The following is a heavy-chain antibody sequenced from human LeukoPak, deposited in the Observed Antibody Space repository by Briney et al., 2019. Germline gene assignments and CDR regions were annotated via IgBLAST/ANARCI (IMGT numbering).Heavy chain of an antibody. J-gene: IGHJ4*02. CDR3: ARGSPINKIVVPITPPFDY. CDR1: GYTFSDYY. Sequence: ASVKVSCKASGYTFSDYYMHWVRQVPGQGLEWMGYVNPASGGTTYAQKFQGRVTMTWDTSISTAYMDLTSLISDDTAVYFCARGSPINKIVVPITPPFDYWGQGTLVTVSS. V-gene: IGHV1-2*02. D-gene: IGHD3-22*01. CDR2: VNPASGGT.